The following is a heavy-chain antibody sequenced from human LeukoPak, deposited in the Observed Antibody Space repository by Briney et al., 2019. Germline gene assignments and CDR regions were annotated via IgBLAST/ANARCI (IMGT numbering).Heavy chain of an antibody. CDR1: GGSFSGYY. J-gene: IGHJ4*02. CDR3: ARPSGYSGLYYFDY. V-gene: IGHV4-34*01. Sequence: SETLSLTCAVYGGSFSGYYWSWIRQPPGKGLEWIGEINHSGSTNYNPSLKSRVTISVDTSKNQFSLKLSSVTAADTAVYYCARPSGYSGLYYFDYWGQGTLVTVSS. CDR2: INHSGST. D-gene: IGHD5-12*01.